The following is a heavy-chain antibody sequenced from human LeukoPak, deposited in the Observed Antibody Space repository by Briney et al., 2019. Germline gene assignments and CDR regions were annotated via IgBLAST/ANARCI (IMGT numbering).Heavy chain of an antibody. J-gene: IGHJ6*02. CDR3: AGDYCSSTSCYSGDHYGMDV. D-gene: IGHD2-2*02. CDR1: GFTFSDYY. Sequence: GGSLRLSCAASGFTFSDYYMSWIRQAPGKGLEWVSYISSSGSTIYYADSVKGRFTISRDNAKNSLYLQMNSLRAEDTAVYYCAGDYCSSTSCYSGDHYGMDVWGQGTTVTVSS. V-gene: IGHV3-11*01. CDR2: ISSSGSTI.